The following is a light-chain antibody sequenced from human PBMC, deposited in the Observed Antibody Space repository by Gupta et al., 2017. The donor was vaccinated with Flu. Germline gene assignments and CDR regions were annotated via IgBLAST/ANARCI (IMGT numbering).Light chain of an antibody. Sequence: LTQPPSVSGSPGQTATVTCSGDDIKDQHLTWYQQTPGRSPVMVIYQDRKRPAGIPGSFSGSKSGNTATLTITDAQALDEADYYCQAWDSSSEYVFGSGTSVTVL. CDR1: DIKDQH. CDR3: QAWDSSSEYV. J-gene: IGLJ1*01. CDR2: QDR. V-gene: IGLV3-1*01.